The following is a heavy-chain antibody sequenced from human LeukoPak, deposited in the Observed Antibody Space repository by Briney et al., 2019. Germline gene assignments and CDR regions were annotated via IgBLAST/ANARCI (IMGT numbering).Heavy chain of an antibody. CDR3: AKCASLVVAATPTA. V-gene: IGHV3-23*01. D-gene: IGHD2-15*01. J-gene: IGHJ5*02. CDR2: ISGSGGST. CDR1: GFTFSSYA. Sequence: PGGSLRLSCAASGFTFSSYAMSWVRQAPGKGLEWVSAISGSGGSTYYADSVKGRFTISRDNSKNTLYLQMYSLRAEDTAVYYCAKCASLVVAATPTAWGQGTLVTVSS.